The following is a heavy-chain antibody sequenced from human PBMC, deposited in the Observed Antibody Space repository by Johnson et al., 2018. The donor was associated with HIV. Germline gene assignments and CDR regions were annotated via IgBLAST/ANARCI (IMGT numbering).Heavy chain of an antibody. CDR1: GFTFSNAW. D-gene: IGHD6-6*01. CDR3: AREESSSSRDGFDI. V-gene: IGHV3-15*01. Sequence: EVQLVESGGGVVQPGGSLRLSCAASGFTFSNAWMNWVRQPPGKGLEWVGRIKSKTDGGTTDYAAPVKGRFTISRDNSKNTLYLQMNSLRVEDTAVYYCAREESSSSRDGFDIWGQGTMVTVSS. J-gene: IGHJ3*02. CDR2: IKSKTDGGTT.